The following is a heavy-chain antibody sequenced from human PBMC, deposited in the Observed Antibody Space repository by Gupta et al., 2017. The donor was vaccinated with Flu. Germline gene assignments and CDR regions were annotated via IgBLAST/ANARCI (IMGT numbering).Heavy chain of an antibody. J-gene: IGHJ4*02. CDR3: ARDGGQGYAFDY. Sequence: VRQAPGQGLEWMGGIIPIFGTANYAQKFQGRVTITADKSTSTAYMELSSLRSEDTAVYYCARDGGQGYAFDYWGQGTLVTVSS. CDR2: IIPIFGTA. V-gene: IGHV1-69*06. D-gene: IGHD5-12*01.